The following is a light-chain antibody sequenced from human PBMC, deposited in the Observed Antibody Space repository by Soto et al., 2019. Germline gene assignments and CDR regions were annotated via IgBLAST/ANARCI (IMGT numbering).Light chain of an antibody. V-gene: IGKV3-15*01. J-gene: IGKJ1*01. CDR2: GAS. CDR1: QSVSSN. CDR3: QNYDNWPPTWT. Sequence: EVVMTQSPAALSVSPGERVILSXXXXQSVSSNLVWYQQQXGQAPXXLXXGASTRATGIPARFSGSGSGTEFTLTISSLQSEEFAGYYCQNYDNWPPTWTFGQGTKVDIK.